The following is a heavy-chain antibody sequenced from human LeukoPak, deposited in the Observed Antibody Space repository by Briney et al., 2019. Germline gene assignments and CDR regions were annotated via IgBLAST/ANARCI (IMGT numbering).Heavy chain of an antibody. D-gene: IGHD6-19*01. J-gene: IGHJ5*02. CDR3: ARSPLSTVAGDINNWFDP. Sequence: SVKVSCKASGATFSSYAISWVRQAPGQGLEWMGGIIPIFGTANYAQKFQGRVTITADESTSTAYMELSSLRSEDTAVYYCARSPLSTVAGDINNWFDPWGQGTLVTVSS. CDR1: GATFSSYA. V-gene: IGHV1-69*13. CDR2: IIPIFGTA.